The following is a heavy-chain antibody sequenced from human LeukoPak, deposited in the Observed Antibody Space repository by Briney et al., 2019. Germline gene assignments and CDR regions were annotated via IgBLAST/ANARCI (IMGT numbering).Heavy chain of an antibody. Sequence: ASVKVSCKASGYTFTGYYIHWVRQAPGQGLEWMGWINPNSGGTNYAQKFQGRVTMTRDTSISTAYMELSRLRSGDTAVYYCARAGDGYNPNFDYWGQGTLVTVSS. V-gene: IGHV1-2*02. D-gene: IGHD5-24*01. CDR1: GYTFTGYY. CDR2: INPNSGGT. CDR3: ARAGDGYNPNFDY. J-gene: IGHJ4*02.